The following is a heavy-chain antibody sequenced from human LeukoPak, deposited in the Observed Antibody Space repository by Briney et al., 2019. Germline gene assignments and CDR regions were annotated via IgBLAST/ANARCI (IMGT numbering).Heavy chain of an antibody. CDR1: RFSFSSYW. CDR3: ARDWDTDGMDV. V-gene: IGHV3-74*01. J-gene: IGHJ6*02. D-gene: IGHD1-26*01. Sequence: GGSLRLSCAASRFSFSSYWMHCVRQAPGKGLVWVSRINNDGSSTNYADSVKGRFTISRDNAKNTLYLQMNSLRAEDTAVYYCARDWDTDGMDVWGQGTTVTVSS. CDR2: INNDGSST.